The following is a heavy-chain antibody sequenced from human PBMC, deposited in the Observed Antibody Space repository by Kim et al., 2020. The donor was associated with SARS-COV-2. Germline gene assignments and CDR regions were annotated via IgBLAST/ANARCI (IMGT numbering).Heavy chain of an antibody. CDR3: ARESGLTYYYDSSGYQLGY. CDR1: GFTFSSYG. V-gene: IGHV3-33*01. CDR2: IWYDGSNK. Sequence: GGSLRLSCAASGFTFSSYGMHWVRQAPGKGLEWVAVIWYDGSNKYYADSVKGRFTISRDNSKNTLYLQMNSLRAEDTAVYYCARESGLTYYYDSSGYQLGYWGQGTLVTVSS. J-gene: IGHJ4*02. D-gene: IGHD3-22*01.